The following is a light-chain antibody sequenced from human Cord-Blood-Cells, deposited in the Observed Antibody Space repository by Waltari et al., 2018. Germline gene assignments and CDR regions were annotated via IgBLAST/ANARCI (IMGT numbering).Light chain of an antibody. J-gene: IGLJ1*01. V-gene: IGLV3-21*04. CDR1: MLGRKR. Sequence: SYVLPQPRSVSVAPAKTASVTRGGNMLGRKRVNWYQQKPGQAPVLVIYYDSDRPSGSPERFSGSNSGNTATLTISRVEAGDEADYYCQVWDSSSDHYVFGTGTKVTVL. CDR2: YDS. CDR3: QVWDSSSDHYV.